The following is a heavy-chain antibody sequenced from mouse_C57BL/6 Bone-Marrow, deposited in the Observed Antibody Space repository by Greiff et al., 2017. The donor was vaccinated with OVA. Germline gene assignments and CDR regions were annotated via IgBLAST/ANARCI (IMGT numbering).Heavy chain of an antibody. D-gene: IGHD1-1*01. CDR2: IRSKSSNYAT. V-gene: IGHV10-3*01. CDR1: GFTFNTYA. J-gene: IGHJ1*03. CDR3: VRREVYYDCSSDVGYVDV. Sequence: EVQLQESGGGLVQPKGSLKLSCAASGFTFNTYAMHWVRQAPGKGLEWVARIRSKSSNYATYYADSVKDRFTISRDASPSMLYLQRNNLKTEDTAMYCCVRREVYYDCSSDVGYVDVWGTGTTVTVAS.